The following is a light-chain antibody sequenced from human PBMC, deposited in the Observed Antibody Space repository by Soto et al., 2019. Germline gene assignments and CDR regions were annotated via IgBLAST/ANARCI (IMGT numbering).Light chain of an antibody. Sequence: EIVLTQSLGTLSLSPGERATLSCRASQSLSSNYLAWYQQRPGQAPRLLIYGASSRATGIPDRFSGSGSGTDFTLTIRRMETEDFAVYFCQQYASSPRTFGQGTKVDIK. CDR1: QSLSSNY. CDR3: QQYASSPRT. V-gene: IGKV3-20*01. J-gene: IGKJ1*01. CDR2: GAS.